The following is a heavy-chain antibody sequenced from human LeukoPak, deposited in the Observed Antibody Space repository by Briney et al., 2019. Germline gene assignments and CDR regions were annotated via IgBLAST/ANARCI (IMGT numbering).Heavy chain of an antibody. V-gene: IGHV1-69*01. CDR1: GGTFSSYA. D-gene: IGHD3-22*01. J-gene: IGHJ4*02. Sequence: SVKVTCKASGGTFSSYAISWVRQAPGQGLEWMGGIIPIFGTANYAQKFQGRVTITADESTSTAYMELSSLRSEDTAVYYCAANRYYYDSRGYTFDYWGQGTLVTVSS. CDR3: AANRYYYDSRGYTFDY. CDR2: IIPIFGTA.